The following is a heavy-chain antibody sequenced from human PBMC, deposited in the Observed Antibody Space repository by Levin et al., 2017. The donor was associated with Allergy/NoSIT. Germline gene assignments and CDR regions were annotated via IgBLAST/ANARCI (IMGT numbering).Heavy chain of an antibody. D-gene: IGHD3-9*01. J-gene: IGHJ6*02. CDR2: ISRRSSYI. Sequence: ASVKVSCAASTFLFSDYPMNWVRQAPGKGLEWVASISRRSSYIYYADSVKGRFTISRDNAKNSVSLQMNSLRAEDTAVYYCARGLKILTTGSLYHNAMDAWGQGTTVSVSS. CDR3: ARGLKILTTGSLYHNAMDA. V-gene: IGHV3-21*06. CDR1: TFLFSDYP.